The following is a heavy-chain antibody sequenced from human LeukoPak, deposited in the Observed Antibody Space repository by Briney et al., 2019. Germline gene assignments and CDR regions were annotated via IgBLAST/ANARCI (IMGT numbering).Heavy chain of an antibody. CDR2: ISSDGSHK. D-gene: IGHD2-15*01. V-gene: IGHV3-30*04. J-gene: IGHJ4*02. CDR3: AKDETKGRSSYFDH. CDR1: GFTFSTYA. Sequence: GGSLRLSCTASGFTFSTYAMYWVRQAPGKGLEWLGVISSDGSHKYYVDSVRGRFTISRDDSKSTLYLQMNSLRVEDTAVYYCAKDETKGRSSYFDHWGQGTLVTVSS.